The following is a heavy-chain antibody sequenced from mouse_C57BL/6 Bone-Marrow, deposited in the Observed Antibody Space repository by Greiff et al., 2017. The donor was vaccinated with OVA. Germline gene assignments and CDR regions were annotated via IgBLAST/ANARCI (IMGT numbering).Heavy chain of an antibody. CDR3: ARGAY. CDR2: INPNNGGT. V-gene: IGHV1-26*01. J-gene: IGHJ3*01. CDR1: GYTFTDYY. Sequence: VQLQQSGPELVKPGASVKISCKASGYTFTDYYMNWVKQSHGKSLEWIGDINPNNGGTSYNQKFKGKATLTVDKSSSTAYMELRSLPSEDSAVYYCARGAYWGQGTLVTVSA.